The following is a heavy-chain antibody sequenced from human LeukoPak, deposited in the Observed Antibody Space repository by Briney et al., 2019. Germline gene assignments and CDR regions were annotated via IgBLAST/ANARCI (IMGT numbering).Heavy chain of an antibody. CDR1: GFTFSSYS. Sequence: GESLRLSCAASGFTFSSYSLNWVRQAPGKGLEWVSYISRSSSTIYADSVKGRFTISRDNANNSLYLQMNSLRDDDTAVYYCARGFEIFDYWGQGTLVTVSS. CDR2: ISRSSST. CDR3: ARGFEIFDY. V-gene: IGHV3-48*02. D-gene: IGHD3-9*01. J-gene: IGHJ4*02.